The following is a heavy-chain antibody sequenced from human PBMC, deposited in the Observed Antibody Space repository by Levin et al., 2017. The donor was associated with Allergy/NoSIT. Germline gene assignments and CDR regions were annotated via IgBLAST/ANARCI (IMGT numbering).Heavy chain of an antibody. V-gene: IGHV3-33*01. CDR1: VFTFSSYG. CDR3: ARVLRFYYYYYMDV. D-gene: IGHD5-12*01. J-gene: IGHJ6*03. Sequence: LSLTCAASVFTFSSYGMHCVRQAPGKGLEWVAVIWDDGYKKYYADSVKGRFTISRDNSKNTLYLQMNSLRAEDTAVYYCARVLRFYYYYYMDVWGKGTTVTVSS. CDR2: IWDDGYKK.